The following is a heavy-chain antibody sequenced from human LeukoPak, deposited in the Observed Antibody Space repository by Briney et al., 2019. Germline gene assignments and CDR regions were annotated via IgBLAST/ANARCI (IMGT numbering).Heavy chain of an antibody. CDR2: IIPIFGTA. Sequence: ASVKVSCKASGGTFSSYAISWVRQAPGQGLEWIGGIIPIFGTANYAQKFQGRVTITADESTSTAYMELSSLRSEDTAVYYCARHTIFGVVPFDYWGQGTLVTVSS. V-gene: IGHV1-69*13. J-gene: IGHJ4*02. CDR3: ARHTIFGVVPFDY. CDR1: GGTFSSYA. D-gene: IGHD3-3*01.